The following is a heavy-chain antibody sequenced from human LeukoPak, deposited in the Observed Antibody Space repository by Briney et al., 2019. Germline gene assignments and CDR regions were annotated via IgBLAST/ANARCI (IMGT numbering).Heavy chain of an antibody. J-gene: IGHJ4*02. Sequence: ASVKVSCKVSGYTLTELSMHWVRQAPGKGLEWMGGFDPEDGETIYAQKLQGRVTMTTDTSTSTAYMELRSLRSDDTAVYYCAREEEGYYGSGSYYYWGQGTLVTVSS. CDR3: AREEEGYYGSGSYYY. CDR1: GYTLTELS. CDR2: FDPEDGET. D-gene: IGHD3-10*01. V-gene: IGHV1-24*01.